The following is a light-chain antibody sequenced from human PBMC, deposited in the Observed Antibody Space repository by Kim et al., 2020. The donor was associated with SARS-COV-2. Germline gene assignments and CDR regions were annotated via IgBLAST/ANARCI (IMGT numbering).Light chain of an antibody. Sequence: SPGERATLSCRASQSVSSSYLAWYQQKPGQAPRLLIYDASSRATGISDRFSGSVSGTDFTLTISRLEPEDFAVYYCQQYGNSPRTFGQGTKVDIK. CDR2: DAS. J-gene: IGKJ1*01. CDR1: QSVSSSY. CDR3: QQYGNSPRT. V-gene: IGKV3-20*01.